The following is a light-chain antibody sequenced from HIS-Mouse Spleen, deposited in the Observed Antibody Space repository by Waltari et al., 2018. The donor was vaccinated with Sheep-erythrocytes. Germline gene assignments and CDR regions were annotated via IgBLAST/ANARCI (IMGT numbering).Light chain of an antibody. Sequence: QSALTQPRSVSGSPGQSVTISCTGTSSDVGGCTDASWYQQHPGKAPKLMIYDVSKRPSGVPDRFSGSKSGNTASLTISGLQAEDEADYYCCSYAGSYNHVFATGTKVTVL. J-gene: IGLJ1*01. CDR1: SSDVGGCTD. V-gene: IGLV2-11*01. CDR2: DVS. CDR3: CSYAGSYNHV.